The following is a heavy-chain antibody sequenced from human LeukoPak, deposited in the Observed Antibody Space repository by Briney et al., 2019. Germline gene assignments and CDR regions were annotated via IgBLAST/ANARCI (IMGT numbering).Heavy chain of an antibody. D-gene: IGHD3-10*01. CDR2: IYDTGSI. CDR3: ARDRGVTGSFDY. CDR1: GGPISSYY. J-gene: IGHJ4*02. Sequence: SETLSLTCSVSGGPISSYYWSWIRQPPGKGLEWIGYIYDTGSINYNPSLKSRVTISVDTSKKQFSLRLTSVTAADTAVYCCARDRGVTGSFDYWGQGTLVTVSS. V-gene: IGHV4-59*01.